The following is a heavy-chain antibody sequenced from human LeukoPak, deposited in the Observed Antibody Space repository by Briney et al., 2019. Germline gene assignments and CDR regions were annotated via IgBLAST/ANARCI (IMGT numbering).Heavy chain of an antibody. J-gene: IGHJ3*02. Sequence: GGSLRLSCTDSGSTFSSYAMSWVRQAPGKTMEWLSTLSGSGGSTYYADSVKGGFTISRDNSKNTLYLQMNRLRAEDTAVYYCAKRGDYDYVWGSYPWGAFDIWGQGTMVTVSS. CDR2: LSGSGGST. CDR1: GSTFSSYA. D-gene: IGHD3-16*02. CDR3: AKRGDYDYVWGSYPWGAFDI. V-gene: IGHV3-23*01.